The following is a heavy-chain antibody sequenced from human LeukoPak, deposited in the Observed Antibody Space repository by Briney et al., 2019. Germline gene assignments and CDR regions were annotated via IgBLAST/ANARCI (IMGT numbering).Heavy chain of an antibody. CDR2: IYPGDSDT. V-gene: IGHV5-51*01. J-gene: IGHJ3*02. D-gene: IGHD2/OR15-2a*01. CDR3: ARWRSTSAFDI. CDR1: GYSFNSYW. Sequence: GESLKISCKGSGYSFNSYWIGWVRQMPGKGLEWMWIIYPGDSDTRYSPSFQGQVTISADKSISTAYLQWSSLKASDTAMYYCARWRSTSAFDIWGQGTMVTVSS.